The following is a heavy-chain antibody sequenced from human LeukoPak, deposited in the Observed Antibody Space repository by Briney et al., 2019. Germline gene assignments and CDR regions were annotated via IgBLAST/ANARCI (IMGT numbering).Heavy chain of an antibody. J-gene: IGHJ4*02. Sequence: GGSLRLSCAASGFTFTSYSMNWVRQAPGKGLEWVSTISGGGGSTYYAGSVKGRFTISRDNSKNTLYLQMNSLRAEDTAVYYCARDLGGQQAYFDYWGQGTLVTVSS. CDR1: GFTFTSYS. V-gene: IGHV3-23*01. D-gene: IGHD3-16*01. CDR2: ISGGGGST. CDR3: ARDLGGQQAYFDY.